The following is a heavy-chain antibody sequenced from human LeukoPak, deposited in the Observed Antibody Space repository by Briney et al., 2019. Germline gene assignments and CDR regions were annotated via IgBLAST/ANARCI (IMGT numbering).Heavy chain of an antibody. V-gene: IGHV3-21*01. J-gene: IGHJ4*02. Sequence: GGSLRLSCAASGFTFSSYSMNWVRQAPGKGLEWVSSISSSSSYIYYADSVKGRFTISRDNAKNSLYLQMNSLRAEDTAVYYCARVPHYYYGSGSYWSDYWGQGTLVTVSS. CDR2: ISSSSSYI. CDR3: ARVPHYYYGSGSYWSDY. CDR1: GFTFSSYS. D-gene: IGHD3-10*01.